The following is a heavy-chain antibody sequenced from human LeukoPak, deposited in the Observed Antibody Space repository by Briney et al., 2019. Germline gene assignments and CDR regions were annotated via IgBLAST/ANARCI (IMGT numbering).Heavy chain of an antibody. CDR1: VFIYSNYG. J-gene: IGHJ4*02. CDR2: LKSEGNNR. D-gene: IGHD1/OR15-1a*01. Sequence: GRCLRLSRVMSVFIYSNYGMHGVRQAPGRGVEGVALLKSEGNNRYYVDTEKSRFTISRDNSKNALFLQMNALRVDETAVYYCATETTYGRTRPLDYWDQGTMVTVSS. CDR3: ATETTYGRTRPLDY. V-gene: IGHV3-33*01.